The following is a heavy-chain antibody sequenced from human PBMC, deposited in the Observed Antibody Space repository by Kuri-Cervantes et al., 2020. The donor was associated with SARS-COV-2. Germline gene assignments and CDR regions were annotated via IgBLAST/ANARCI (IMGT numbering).Heavy chain of an antibody. CDR1: GFTFSSYA. V-gene: IGHV3-30*04. CDR2: ISYDGSNK. D-gene: IGHD4-11*01. CDR3: AKEKVTVTTYYYYMDV. Sequence: GESLKISCAASGFTFSSYAMHWVRQAPGKGLEWVAVISYDGSNKYYADSVKGRFTISRDNSKNTLYLQMNSLRAEDTPVYYCAKEKVTVTTYYYYMDVWGKGTPVTVSS. J-gene: IGHJ6*03.